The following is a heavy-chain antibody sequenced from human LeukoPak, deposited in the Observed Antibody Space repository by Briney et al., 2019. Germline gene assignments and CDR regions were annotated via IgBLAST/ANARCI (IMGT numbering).Heavy chain of an antibody. CDR3: ARDPLYDYLTGYYPWAGLGYFDY. D-gene: IGHD3-9*01. CDR1: GYTFTGYY. CDR2: INPNSGGT. J-gene: IGHJ4*02. Sequence: GASAKVSCKASGYTFTGYYMHWVRQAPGQGLEWMGLINPNSGGTNYAQKFQGRVTMTRDTSISTAYMELSRLRSADTAVYYCARDPLYDYLTGYYPWAGLGYFDYWGQGTLVTVSS. V-gene: IGHV1-2*02.